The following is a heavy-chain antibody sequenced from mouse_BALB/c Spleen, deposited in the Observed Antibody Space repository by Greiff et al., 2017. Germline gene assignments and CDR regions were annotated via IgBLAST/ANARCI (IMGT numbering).Heavy chain of an antibody. CDR1: GFSLTSYG. Sequence: VKLMESGPGLVQPSQSLSITCTVSGFSLTSYGVHWVRQSPGKGLEWLGVRWSGGSTDYNAAFISRLSISKDNSKSQVFFKMNSLQANDTAIYYCARPYYRYDGGYYYAMDYWGQGTSVTVSS. CDR2: RWSGGST. V-gene: IGHV2-2*02. CDR3: ARPYYRYDGGYYYAMDY. D-gene: IGHD2-14*01. J-gene: IGHJ4*01.